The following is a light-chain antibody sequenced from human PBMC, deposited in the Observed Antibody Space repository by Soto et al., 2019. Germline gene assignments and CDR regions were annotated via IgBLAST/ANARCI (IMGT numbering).Light chain of an antibody. V-gene: IGKV3-20*01. J-gene: IGKJ1*01. CDR2: GAS. CDR1: QSVSSSY. Sequence: EIVLTQSPGTLSLSPGERATLSCRASQSVSSSYLAWYQQKPGQAPRLLIYGASSRATGIPDRFRGSGSGTHFTLTISRLEPEDFAVYYCQQYGSSPLTFGQGTKVEIK. CDR3: QQYGSSPLT.